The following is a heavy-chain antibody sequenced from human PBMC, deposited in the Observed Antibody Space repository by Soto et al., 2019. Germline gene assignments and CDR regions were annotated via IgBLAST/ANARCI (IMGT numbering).Heavy chain of an antibody. D-gene: IGHD3-10*01. CDR3: ARAIMVRGVIRSDAFDI. V-gene: IGHV3-7*01. Sequence: GGSLRLSCAASGFTFSSYWMSWVRQAPGNGLEWVANIKQDGSEKYYVDSVKGRFTISRDNAKNSLYLQMNSLRAEDTAVYYCARAIMVRGVIRSDAFDIWGQGTMVTVSS. CDR2: IKQDGSEK. CDR1: GFTFSSYW. J-gene: IGHJ3*02.